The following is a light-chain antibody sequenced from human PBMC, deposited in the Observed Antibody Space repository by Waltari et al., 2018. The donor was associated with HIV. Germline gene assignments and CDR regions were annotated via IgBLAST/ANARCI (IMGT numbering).Light chain of an antibody. CDR1: SSNIGRNY. Sequence: QSVMTQPPSASGTPGQRVTISCSGSSSNIGRNYVNCYQQRPGTTPQLLIYRNNQRPSGVPDRFSGSKSGTSASLAISGLRSEDEADYYCAAWDDSLSGSWVFGGGTQVTVL. CDR3: AAWDDSLSGSWV. J-gene: IGLJ3*02. V-gene: IGLV1-47*01. CDR2: RNN.